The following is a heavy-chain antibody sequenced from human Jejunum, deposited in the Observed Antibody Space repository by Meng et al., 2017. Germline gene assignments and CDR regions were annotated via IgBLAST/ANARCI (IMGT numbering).Heavy chain of an antibody. V-gene: IGHV4-59*01. CDR3: ARICCRGATFDI. CDR1: DGSISGYY. Sequence: SETLSLTCTVSDGSISGYYWSWIRQPPGKGPEWIAYIHDSGSTNYNPSLKSRVITSVDTSKNQFSLKLSSVTAADTAVYYCARICCRGATFDIWGQGTMVTVSS. D-gene: IGHD2-15*01. CDR2: IHDSGST. J-gene: IGHJ3*02.